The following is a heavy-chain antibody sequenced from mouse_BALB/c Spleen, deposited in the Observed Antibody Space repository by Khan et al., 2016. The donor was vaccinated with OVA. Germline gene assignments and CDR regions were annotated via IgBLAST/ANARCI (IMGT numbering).Heavy chain of an antibody. V-gene: IGHV8-12*01. J-gene: IGHJ3*01. CDR3: ARNVYEDDPWFAY. Sequence: QVTLKVSGPGILQPSQTLSLTCSFSGFSLSTSGMGVSWIRQPSGKGLEWLAHIYWDDDKRYNPSLKSRLTISKDTSRNQVFLKITSVDTADTATYYAARNVYEDDPWFAYWGQGTLVTVSA. CDR2: IYWDDDK. CDR1: GFSLSTSGMG. D-gene: IGHD2-4*01.